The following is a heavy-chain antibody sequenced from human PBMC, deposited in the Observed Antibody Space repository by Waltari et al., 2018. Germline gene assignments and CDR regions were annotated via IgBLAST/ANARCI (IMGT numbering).Heavy chain of an antibody. CDR1: GGTLRGGT. D-gene: IGHD6-13*01. CDR2: NIPSLGKA. CDR3: APRQLAISYYYYGMDV. Sequence: QPVDCWAEGKQPGSPAKVSVEASGGTLRGGTVSPVGRAAGRGLEWMGRNIPSLGKANHAHKIQGSVSVTADKTTSTAYLELMSVGAAAMDFYSCAPRQLAISYYYYGMDVWGQGTTVTVSS. J-gene: IGHJ6*02. V-gene: IGHV1-69*02.